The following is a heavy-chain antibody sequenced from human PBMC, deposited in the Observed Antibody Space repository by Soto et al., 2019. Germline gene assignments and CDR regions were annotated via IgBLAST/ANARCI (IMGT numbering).Heavy chain of an antibody. J-gene: IGHJ6*02. CDR3: ARVPITGTSLYYYGMDV. CDR2: IYYSGST. V-gene: IGHV4-31*03. CDR1: GGSISSGGYY. D-gene: IGHD1-7*01. Sequence: LSLTCTVSGGSISSGGYYWSWIRQHPGKGLEWIGYIYYSGSTYYNPSLKSRVTISVDTSKNQFSLKLSSVTAADTAVYYCARVPITGTSLYYYGMDVWGQGTTVTVSS.